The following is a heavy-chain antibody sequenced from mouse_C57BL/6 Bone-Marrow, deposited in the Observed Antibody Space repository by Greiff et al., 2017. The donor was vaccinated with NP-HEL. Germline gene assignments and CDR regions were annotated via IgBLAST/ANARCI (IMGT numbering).Heavy chain of an antibody. CDR3: ARGVYEGAMDY. J-gene: IGHJ4*01. CDR1: GFTFSSYA. D-gene: IGHD2-14*01. CDR2: ISDGGSYT. V-gene: IGHV5-4*03. Sequence: DVKLVESGGGLVKPGGSLKLSCAASGFTFSSYAMSWVRQTPEKRLEWVATISDGGSYTYYPDNVKGRFTISSDNAKNNLYMQMSHLKSEDTAMYYCARGVYEGAMDYWGQGTSVTVSA.